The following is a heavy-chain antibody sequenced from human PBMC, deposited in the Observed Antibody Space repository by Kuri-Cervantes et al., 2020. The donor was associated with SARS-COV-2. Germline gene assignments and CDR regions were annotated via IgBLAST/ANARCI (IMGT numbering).Heavy chain of an antibody. CDR2: IIPILGSA. CDR3: AFSPRGTSNWYRRMGGYYYMDV. J-gene: IGHJ6*03. V-gene: IGHV1-69*08. D-gene: IGHD6-13*01. CDR1: GYSFTSYW. Sequence: SVKVSCKGSGYSFTSYWIGWVRQMPGKGLEWMGIIPILGSATYAQKFQGRITIAADKATDTAYVGLNNLRSEDTAVYYCAFSPRGTSNWYRRMGGYYYMDVWDKGTTVTVSS.